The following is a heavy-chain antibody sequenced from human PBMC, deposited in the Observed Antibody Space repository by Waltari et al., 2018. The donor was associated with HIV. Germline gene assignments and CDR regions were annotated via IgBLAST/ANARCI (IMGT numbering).Heavy chain of an antibody. D-gene: IGHD6-19*01. J-gene: IGHJ4*02. Sequence: EVQLVESGGGLVQPGRSLRVYCAASGFSFGDYSLSWVRQAPGKGLEWVGFIRSKTYGGTTEYAASVKGRFTISRDDSKSIAYLQMNSLKTEDTAVYYCTKAVAGFYYFDYWGQGTQVTVSS. CDR3: TKAVAGFYYFDY. CDR1: GFSFGDYS. CDR2: IRSKTYGGTT. V-gene: IGHV3-49*04.